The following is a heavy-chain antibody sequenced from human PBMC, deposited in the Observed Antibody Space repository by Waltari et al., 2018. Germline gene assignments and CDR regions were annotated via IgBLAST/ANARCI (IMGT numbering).Heavy chain of an antibody. Sequence: QVQLVQSGAEVQKPGSSVKVSCKASGGTFSSYAISWVRQAPGQGLEWMGGIIPIFGTANYAQKFQGRVTITADESTSTAYMELSSLRSEDTAVYYCARSPMGVVVVAAAAWLWGQGTLVTVSS. V-gene: IGHV1-69*13. D-gene: IGHD2-15*01. CDR1: GGTFSSYA. J-gene: IGHJ4*02. CDR3: ARSPMGVVVVAAAAWL. CDR2: IIPIFGTA.